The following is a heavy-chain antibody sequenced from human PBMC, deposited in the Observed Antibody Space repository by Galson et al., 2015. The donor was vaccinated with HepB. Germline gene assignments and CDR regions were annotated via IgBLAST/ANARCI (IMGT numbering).Heavy chain of an antibody. CDR2: IYPGDSDT. CDR1: GYSFTSCW. J-gene: IGHJ6*03. CDR3: ARLGRGGVVVAATGRYYYYYMDV. D-gene: IGHD2-15*01. Sequence: QSGAEVKKPGESLKISCKGSGYSFTSCWIGWVRQMPGKGLEWMGIIYPGDSDTRYSPSFQGQVTISADKSSSTAYLQWSSLKASDTAMYYCARLGRGGVVVAATGRYYYYYMDVWGKGTTVTVSS. V-gene: IGHV5-51*01.